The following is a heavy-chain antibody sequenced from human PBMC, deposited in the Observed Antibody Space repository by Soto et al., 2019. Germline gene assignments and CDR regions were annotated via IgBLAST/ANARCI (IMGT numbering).Heavy chain of an antibody. J-gene: IGHJ4*02. Sequence: QVQLVQSGAEVKKPGSSVKVSCKASGGTFSSYSINWVRQAPGQGLEWMGEIIPIFGTANYAQKFQGRVTITADDSTSTDYMELSSVRSEDTAVYYCARAGGRHSGGIDYWGQGTLVTVSS. CDR1: GGTFSSYS. V-gene: IGHV1-69*01. CDR2: IIPIFGTA. D-gene: IGHD1-26*01. CDR3: ARAGGRHSGGIDY.